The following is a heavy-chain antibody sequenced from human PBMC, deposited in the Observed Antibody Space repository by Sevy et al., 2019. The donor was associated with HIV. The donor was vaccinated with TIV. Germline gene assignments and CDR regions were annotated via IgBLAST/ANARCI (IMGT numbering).Heavy chain of an antibody. CDR1: GGSISSYY. CDR3: ARQGGYQLPAAFDI. J-gene: IGHJ3*02. CDR2: IYYSGST. Sequence: SETLSLTCTVSGGSISSYYWSWIRQPPGKGLEWIGHIYYSGSTNYNPSLKSRVTISVDTSKNQLSLKLSSVTAADTAVYYCARQGGYQLPAAFDIWGQGTMVTVSS. D-gene: IGHD5-18*01. V-gene: IGHV4-59*08.